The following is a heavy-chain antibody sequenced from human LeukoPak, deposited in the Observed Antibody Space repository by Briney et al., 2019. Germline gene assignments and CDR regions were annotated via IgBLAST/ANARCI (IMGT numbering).Heavy chain of an antibody. V-gene: IGHV3-23*01. Sequence: GGSLRLSCAASGFTFSSYSMNWVRQAPGKGLEWVSAISGSGGSTYYADSVKGRFTISRDNSKNTLYLQMNSLRAEDTAVYYCAKDSELEWDYWGQGTLVTVSS. CDR3: AKDSELEWDY. J-gene: IGHJ4*02. D-gene: IGHD1-1*01. CDR2: ISGSGGST. CDR1: GFTFSSYS.